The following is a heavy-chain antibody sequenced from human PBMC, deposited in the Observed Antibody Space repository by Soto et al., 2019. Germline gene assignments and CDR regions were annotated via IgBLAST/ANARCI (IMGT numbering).Heavy chain of an antibody. CDR2: ISYDGSNK. J-gene: IGHJ4*02. D-gene: IGHD3-22*01. V-gene: IGHV3-30*18. CDR3: AKDFYDSCGYYSDFDY. CDR1: GFTFSSYG. Sequence: QVQLVESGGGVVQPGRSLRLSCAASGFTFSSYGMHWVRQAPGKGLEWVAVISYDGSNKYYADSVKGRFTISRDNSKNTLYLQMNSLRAEDTAVYYCAKDFYDSCGYYSDFDYWGQGTLVTVSS.